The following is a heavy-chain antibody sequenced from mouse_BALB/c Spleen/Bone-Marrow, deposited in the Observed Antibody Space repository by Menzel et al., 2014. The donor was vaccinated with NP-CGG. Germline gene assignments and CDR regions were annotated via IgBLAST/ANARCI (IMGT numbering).Heavy chain of an antibody. CDR3: ARGGFIDFNL. D-gene: IGHD1-1*01. Sequence: EESGGRLVTPGTPLTLTFTVSGFSLNTYAMTWVRQAPGEGLEYIGWISAGGSAYYANWAKGRFTISKSSTTVDLKITSPTTEDTATYFCARGGFIDFNLWGQGTLVTVSS. CDR1: GFSLNTYA. J-gene: IGHJ2*01. V-gene: IGHV5-6-5*01. CDR2: ISAGGSA.